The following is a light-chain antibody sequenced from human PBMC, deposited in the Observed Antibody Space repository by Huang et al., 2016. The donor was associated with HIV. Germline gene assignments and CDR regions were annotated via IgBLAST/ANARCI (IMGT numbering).Light chain of an antibody. Sequence: DIVVTQSPLSLPVTPEEPASISCRSNQSLLHSNGYNYLDWSLQKPGQSQQLLVYWGASRAAGGPDRFSGSGAGTYFTLKISRVEAEDVGVYHCMQGLQTPYTFGQGTKLEIK. V-gene: IGKV2-28*01. CDR3: MQGLQTPYT. J-gene: IGKJ2*01. CDR2: WGA. CDR1: QSLLHSNGYNY.